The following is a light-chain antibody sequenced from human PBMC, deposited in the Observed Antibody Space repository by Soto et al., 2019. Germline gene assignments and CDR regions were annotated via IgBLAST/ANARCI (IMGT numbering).Light chain of an antibody. J-gene: IGKJ4*01. CDR1: QSVSSSY. CDR2: GTS. V-gene: IGKV3-20*01. Sequence: EIVLPQSPGTLSLSPGERATLSCRASQSVSSSYLVWYQQRPGQPPRLLIYGTSNRAAGIPDRFTGTGSGTDFTLTIYRLEPEDPAVYYCQQYGSSALTFGGGTKV. CDR3: QQYGSSALT.